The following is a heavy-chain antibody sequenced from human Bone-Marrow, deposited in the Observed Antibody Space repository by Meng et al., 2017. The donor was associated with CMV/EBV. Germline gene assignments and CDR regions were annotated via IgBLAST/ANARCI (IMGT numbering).Heavy chain of an antibody. CDR3: ARTGQWELLGGRAFDP. CDR1: GYTFTSYG. V-gene: IGHV1-18*01. CDR2: ISAYNGNT. D-gene: IGHD1-26*01. Sequence: ASVKVSCKASGYTFTSYGISWVRQAPGQGLEWMGWISAYNGNTNYAQKLQGRVTMTTDTSTSTAYMELRSLRSDDTAVYYCARTGQWELLGGRAFDPWGQGPLVTVSS. J-gene: IGHJ5*02.